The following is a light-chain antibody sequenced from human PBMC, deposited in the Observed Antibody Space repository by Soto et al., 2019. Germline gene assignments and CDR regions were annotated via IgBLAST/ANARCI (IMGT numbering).Light chain of an antibody. J-gene: IGKJ1*01. Sequence: EIVMTQSPATLSLSPGERATLSCRASQSVTVNLAWYQQKPGQAPRLLIYRASTRATGIPARFSGGGSGTEFTLTISSLQSEDFAGYICQQYKGWLPRWTFGQGTKVQIK. CDR3: QQYKGWLPRWT. V-gene: IGKV3-15*01. CDR2: RAS. CDR1: QSVTVN.